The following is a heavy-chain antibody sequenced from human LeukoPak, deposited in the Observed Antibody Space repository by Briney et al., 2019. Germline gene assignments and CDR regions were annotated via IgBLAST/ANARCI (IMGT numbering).Heavy chain of an antibody. D-gene: IGHD5-18*01. CDR3: ARVEYSYGEEY. Sequence: ASVKVSCKASGYTFTGYYMHWVRQAPGQGLEWMGRINPNSGGTNYAQKFQGRVTMTRDTSISTAYMELSRLRSDDTAVYHCARVEYSYGEEYWGQGTLVTVSS. J-gene: IGHJ4*02. CDR1: GYTFTGYY. V-gene: IGHV1-2*06. CDR2: INPNSGGT.